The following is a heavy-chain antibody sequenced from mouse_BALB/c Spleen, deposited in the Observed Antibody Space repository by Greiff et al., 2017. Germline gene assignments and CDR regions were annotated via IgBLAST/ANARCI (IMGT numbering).Heavy chain of an antibody. V-gene: IGHV3-6*02. J-gene: IGHJ3*01. Sequence: EVHLVESGPGLVKPSQSLSLTCSVSGYSITSCYYWNWIRQFPGNKLEWMGYISYDGSNNYNPSLKNRISITRDTSKNQFFLKLNSVTTEDTATYDCATDGYYGWFAYWGQGTLVTVSA. CDR3: ATDGYYGWFAY. D-gene: IGHD2-3*01. CDR2: ISYDGSN. CDR1: GYSITSCYY.